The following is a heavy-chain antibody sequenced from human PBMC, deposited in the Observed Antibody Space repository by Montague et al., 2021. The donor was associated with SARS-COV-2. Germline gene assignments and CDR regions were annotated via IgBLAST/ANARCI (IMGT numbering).Heavy chain of an antibody. CDR3: ASLTLGYCSSTSCYSDWFDP. J-gene: IGHJ5*02. CDR2: INHSGST. V-gene: IGHV4-34*01. D-gene: IGHD2-2*02. Sequence: SETLSLTCAVYGGSFSGYYWSWIRQPPGKGLEWIGEINHSGSTSYNPSLKSRVTISVDTSKNQFSLKLSSVTAADTAVYYCASLTLGYCSSTSCYSDWFDPWGQGTLVTDSS. CDR1: GGSFSGYY.